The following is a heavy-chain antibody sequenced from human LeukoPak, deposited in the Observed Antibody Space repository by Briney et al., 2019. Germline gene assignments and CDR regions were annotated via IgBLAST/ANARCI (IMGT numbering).Heavy chain of an antibody. CDR2: TDPSDSYT. CDR1: GYSFTSYW. D-gene: IGHD3-22*01. J-gene: IGHJ4*02. V-gene: IGHV5-10-1*01. Sequence: LGESLKISCKGSGYSFTSYWINWVRQMPGKGLEWMGTTDPSDSYTNYSPSFQGHVTISADKSIYTASLQWSSLKASDTAMYYCARLVNYDGSGQKIFDYWGQGTLVTVSS. CDR3: ARLVNYDGSGQKIFDY.